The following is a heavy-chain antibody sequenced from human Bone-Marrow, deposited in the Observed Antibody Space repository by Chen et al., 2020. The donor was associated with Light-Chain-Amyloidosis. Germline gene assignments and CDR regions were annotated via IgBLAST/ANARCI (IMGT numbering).Heavy chain of an antibody. J-gene: IGHJ4*02. V-gene: IGHV5-51*01. D-gene: IGHD5-12*01. CDR2: IYPDDSDA. Sequence: GYTFPNYWIGWVRQMHGKGLEWMGVIYPDDSDARYSPSFEGQVTISADKSITTAYLQWRSLKASDTAMYYCARRRDGYNFDYWGQGTLVTVSS. CDR1: GYTFPNYW. CDR3: ARRRDGYNFDY.